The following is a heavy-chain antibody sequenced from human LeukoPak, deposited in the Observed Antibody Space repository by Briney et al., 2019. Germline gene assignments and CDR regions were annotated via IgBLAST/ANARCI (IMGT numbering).Heavy chain of an antibody. D-gene: IGHD2-2*01. J-gene: IGHJ6*03. CDR3: AKEGPEAHYYMDV. CDR2: IKQDGSEK. Sequence: TGGSLRLSCAASGFTFSSYWMSWVRQAPGKGLEWVANIKQDGSEKYYVDSVKGRFTISRDNAKNSLYLQMNSLRAEDTAVYYCAKEGPEAHYYMDVWGKGTTVTASS. CDR1: GFTFSSYW. V-gene: IGHV3-7*04.